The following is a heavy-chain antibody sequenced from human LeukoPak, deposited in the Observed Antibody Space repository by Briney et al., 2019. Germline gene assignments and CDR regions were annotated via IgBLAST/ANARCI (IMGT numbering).Heavy chain of an antibody. CDR3: ARDWYYYDSSGLRDPFDY. CDR1: RFTFSSYS. D-gene: IGHD3-22*01. V-gene: IGHV3-21*01. Sequence: GGSLRLSCAASRFTFSSYSMNWVRQAPGKGLEWVSSISSSSSYIYYADSVKGRFTISRDNAKNSLYLQMNSLRAEDTAVYYCARDWYYYDSSGLRDPFDYWGQGTLVTVSS. J-gene: IGHJ4*02. CDR2: ISSSSSYI.